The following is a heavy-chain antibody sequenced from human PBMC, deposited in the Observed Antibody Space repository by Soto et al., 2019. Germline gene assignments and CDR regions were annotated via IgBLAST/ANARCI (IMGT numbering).Heavy chain of an antibody. V-gene: IGHV4-34*01. CDR3: ARVPYHDVLTGYRNGVFDY. J-gene: IGHJ4*02. CDR1: GGPFSGYY. Sequence: QVQLQQWGAGLLKPSETLSLTCAVYGGPFSGYYWSWIRQPPGKGLEWIGEINHSGSANYNPSLKSRVTISEDTSKTQFSLKVTSVTAADTAVYYCARVPYHDVLTGYRNGVFDYWGQGTLVTVSS. CDR2: INHSGSA. D-gene: IGHD3-9*01.